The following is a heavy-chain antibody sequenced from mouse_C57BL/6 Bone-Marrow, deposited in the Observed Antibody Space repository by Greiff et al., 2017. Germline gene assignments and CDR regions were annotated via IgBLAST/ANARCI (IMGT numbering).Heavy chain of an antibody. Sequence: VQLQQSGAELVKPGASVKMSCKAFGSTFTSSWITWVKRRPGQGLAWIGDIFPGSGSTNYIEKFKSKATLTVDTSSSTAYMQLSSLTSEDSAVYYCARAINPSIDYWGQGTTLTVSS. J-gene: IGHJ2*01. D-gene: IGHD1-1*01. CDR1: GSTFTSSW. CDR3: ARAINPSIDY. CDR2: IFPGSGST. V-gene: IGHV1-55*01.